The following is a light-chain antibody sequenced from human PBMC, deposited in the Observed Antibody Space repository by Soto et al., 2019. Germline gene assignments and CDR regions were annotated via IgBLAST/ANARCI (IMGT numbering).Light chain of an antibody. V-gene: IGKV3-15*01. Sequence: IMMTHSPATLSLSRLGIGTASFRTRHSVNSHVAWYQQKPGQAPRLLLYGASTRATGIPVRFSGSGFGTEFTLTISSLQSEDFAVYYCQQRSNWPPSFGQGTKVDI. CDR1: HSVNSH. CDR2: GAS. CDR3: QQRSNWPPS. J-gene: IGKJ1*01.